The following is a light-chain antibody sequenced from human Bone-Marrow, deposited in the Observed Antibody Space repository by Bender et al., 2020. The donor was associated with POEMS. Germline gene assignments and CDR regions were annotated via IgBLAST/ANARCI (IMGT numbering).Light chain of an antibody. CDR3: QSYDNSLGGWV. Sequence: SYVLTQPPSLSVAPGQTASITCGGNNIESESVHWYQHKPGQAPLLVAFDDNDRPLGIPDRFSGSKSGTSASLAITGLQAEDEGDYYCQSYDNSLGGWVFGGGTKLTVL. CDR2: DDN. CDR1: NIESES. J-gene: IGLJ3*02. V-gene: IGLV3-21*02.